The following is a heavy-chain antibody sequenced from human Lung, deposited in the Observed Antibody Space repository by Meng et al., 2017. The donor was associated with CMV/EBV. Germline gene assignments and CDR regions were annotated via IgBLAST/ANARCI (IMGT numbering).Heavy chain of an antibody. CDR1: GGSISSSNW. J-gene: IGHJ4*02. CDR2: IYHSGST. D-gene: IGHD6-19*01. V-gene: IGHV4-4*02. CDR3: ASFPPPGKQWLVTDY. Sequence: QLQESGPGLVNPWGTLPPTWAVSGGSISSSNWGSWVRQPPGKGLEWIGEIYHSGSTNYNPSLKSRVTISVDKSKNQFSLKLSSVTAADTAVYYCASFPPPGKQWLVTDYWGQGTLVTVSS.